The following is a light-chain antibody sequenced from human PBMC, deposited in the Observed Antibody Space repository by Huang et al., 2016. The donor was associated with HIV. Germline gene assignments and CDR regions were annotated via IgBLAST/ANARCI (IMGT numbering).Light chain of an antibody. Sequence: EIVMTQSPATLSGSPGERATLACSASQSVSCNLAGYQQKPGQAPRLLIYGASTRATGIPARFSGSGSGTEFTLTISSLQSEDFAVYYCQHYTNWPWFTFGQGTKLDIK. CDR3: QHYTNWPWFT. CDR2: GAS. CDR1: QSVSCN. V-gene: IGKV3-15*01. J-gene: IGKJ2*01.